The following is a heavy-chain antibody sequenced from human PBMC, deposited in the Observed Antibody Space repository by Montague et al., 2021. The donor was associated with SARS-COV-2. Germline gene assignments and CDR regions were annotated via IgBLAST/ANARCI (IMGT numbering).Heavy chain of an antibody. J-gene: IGHJ4*02. CDR3: AHRLPGFQWFGEDTFDY. CDR1: GFSLSTSGVG. Sequence: PALVKPRQTLTLTCTFSGFSLSTSGVGVGWIRQPPGKALEWLALIYWNDDKRYSPSLKSRLTITKDTSKNQVVLTMTNMDPVDTATYYCAHRLPGFQWFGEDTFDYWGQGTLVTVSS. D-gene: IGHD3-10*01. V-gene: IGHV2-5*01. CDR2: IYWNDDK.